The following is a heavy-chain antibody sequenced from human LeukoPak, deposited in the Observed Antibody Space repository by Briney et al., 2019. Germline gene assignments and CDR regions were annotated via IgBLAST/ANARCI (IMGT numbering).Heavy chain of an antibody. CDR1: GFTFSSYG. CDR3: AKDWSPEFIAAASIFGY. J-gene: IGHJ4*02. CDR2: IRYDGSNK. V-gene: IGHV3-30*02. D-gene: IGHD6-13*01. Sequence: GGSLRLSCAASGFTFSSYGMHWVRQAPGKGLEWVAFIRYDGSNKYYADSVKGRFTISRDNSKNTLYLQMNSLRAEDTAVYYCAKDWSPEFIAAASIFGYWGQGTLVTVSS.